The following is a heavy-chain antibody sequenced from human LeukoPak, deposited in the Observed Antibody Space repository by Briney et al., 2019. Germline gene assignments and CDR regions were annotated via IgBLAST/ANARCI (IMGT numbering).Heavy chain of an antibody. J-gene: IGHJ4*02. Sequence: KSSETLSLTCIVSGGSISSGDYYWSWIRQPPGKGLEWIGYFYYSGSTFYNPSLRSRITVSFDTSNNQFSLKLSSVTAADTAVYYCARVMDSSAYYEDNWGQGALVTVSS. CDR1: GGSISSGDYY. CDR2: FYYSGST. D-gene: IGHD3-22*01. V-gene: IGHV4-30-4*01. CDR3: ARVMDSSAYYEDN.